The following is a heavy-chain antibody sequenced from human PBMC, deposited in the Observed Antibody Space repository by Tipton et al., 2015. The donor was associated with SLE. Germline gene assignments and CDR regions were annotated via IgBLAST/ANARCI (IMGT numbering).Heavy chain of an antibody. J-gene: IGHJ4*02. CDR3: ARGYYYDSSLFDY. V-gene: IGHV4-39*07. Sequence: TLSLTCTVSGGSISSSSYYWGWIRQPPGKGLEWIGSIYYSGSTYYNPSLKSRVTISVDTSKNQFSLKLSSVTAADTAVYYCARGYYYDSSLFDYWGQGTLVTVSS. CDR2: IYYSGST. CDR1: GGSISSSSYY. D-gene: IGHD3-22*01.